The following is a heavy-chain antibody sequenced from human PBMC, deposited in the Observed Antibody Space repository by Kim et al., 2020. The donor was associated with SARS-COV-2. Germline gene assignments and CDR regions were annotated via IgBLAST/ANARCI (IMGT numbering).Heavy chain of an antibody. CDR2: IYYSGST. Sequence: SETLSLTCTVSGGSISSGGYYWSWIRQHPGKGLEWIGYIYYSGSTYYNPSLKSRVTISVDTSKNQFSLKLSSVTAADTAVYYCARDLGGFTHAFDIWGQGTMVPVSS. V-gene: IGHV4-31*03. D-gene: IGHD3-16*01. CDR1: GGSISSGGYY. J-gene: IGHJ3*02. CDR3: ARDLGGFTHAFDI.